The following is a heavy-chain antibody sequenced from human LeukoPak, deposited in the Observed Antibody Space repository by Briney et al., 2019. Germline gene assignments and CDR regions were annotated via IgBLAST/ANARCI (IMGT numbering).Heavy chain of an antibody. Sequence: GSSLRLSCAASGFSFNMYWLSSARQAAGKWLEWVLNINQDDSQIYYLESVEGRFTITRDNAKNSLHLQMNSLRVEDTAVYYCARGYYYSGTYYLSFFDYWGERALFTASS. CDR3: ARGYYYSGTYYLSFFDY. CDR1: GFSFNMYW. D-gene: IGHD3-10*01. J-gene: IGHJ4*02. V-gene: IGHV3-7*01. CDR2: INQDDSQI.